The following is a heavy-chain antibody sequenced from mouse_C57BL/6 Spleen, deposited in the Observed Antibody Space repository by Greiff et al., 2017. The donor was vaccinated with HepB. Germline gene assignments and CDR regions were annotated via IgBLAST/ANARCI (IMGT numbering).Heavy chain of an antibody. Sequence: EVQLQQSGPELVKPGASVKISCKASGYTFTDYYMNWVKQSHGKSLEWIGDINPNNGGTSYNQKFKGKATLTVDKSSSTAYMELRSLTSEDSAVYYCARSTPYGNYAMDYWGQGTSVTVSS. CDR2: INPNNGGT. J-gene: IGHJ4*01. CDR3: ARSTPYGNYAMDY. CDR1: GYTFTDYY. V-gene: IGHV1-26*01. D-gene: IGHD2-1*01.